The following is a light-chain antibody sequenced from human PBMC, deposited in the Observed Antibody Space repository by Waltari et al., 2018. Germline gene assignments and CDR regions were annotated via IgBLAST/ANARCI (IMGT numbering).Light chain of an antibody. CDR1: QSISTW. CDR2: KAS. CDR3: QQYNILWT. Sequence: DIQMTQSPSTLSASLGDRVTITCRASQSISTWLAWYQPKPGKAPKLLIYKASNLESGVPSRFSGSGSGTEFTLTISSLQPDDLATYYCQQYNILWTFGQGTKVEIK. J-gene: IGKJ1*01. V-gene: IGKV1-5*03.